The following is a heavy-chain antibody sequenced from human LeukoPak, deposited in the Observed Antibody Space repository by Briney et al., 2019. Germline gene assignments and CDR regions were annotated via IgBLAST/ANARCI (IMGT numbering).Heavy chain of an antibody. Sequence: ASVKVSCKASGYTFTTYYMHWVRQAPGQGLEWMGILNPSSGSTSYAQRFQGRVTMTRDTSTSTFYMELRSLKSEDTAVYYCARDTGFLEWLPYYYYYGMDVWGQGTTVTVSS. CDR1: GYTFTTYY. J-gene: IGHJ6*02. CDR2: LNPSSGST. D-gene: IGHD3-3*01. CDR3: ARDTGFLEWLPYYYYYGMDV. V-gene: IGHV1-46*01.